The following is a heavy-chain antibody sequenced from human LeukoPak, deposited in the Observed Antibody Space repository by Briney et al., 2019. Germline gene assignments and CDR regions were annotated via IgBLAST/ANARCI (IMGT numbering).Heavy chain of an antibody. CDR2: IRYDGSNK. D-gene: IGHD3-3*01. V-gene: IGHV3-30*02. CDR1: GFTFSGPG. J-gene: IGHJ4*02. Sequence: GGSLRLSCAASGFTFSGPGMHSVRQAPGKGLEWVTFIRYDGSNKYYTASVKSRVTISKENTKNTPYLQMDSLRAEDTGVYYCARDYDFWSGYYSPTRGYFGYWGQGTLVTVSS. CDR3: ARDYDFWSGYYSPTRGYFGY.